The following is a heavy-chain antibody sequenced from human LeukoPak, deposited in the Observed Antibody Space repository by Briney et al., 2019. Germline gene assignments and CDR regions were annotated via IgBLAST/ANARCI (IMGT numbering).Heavy chain of an antibody. CDR3: ARKGRPYQLLVNWFDP. CDR1: GYTFTSYG. CDR2: ISAYNGNT. D-gene: IGHD2-2*01. J-gene: IGHJ5*02. Sequence: ASVKVSCKASGYTFTSYGISWVRQAPGQGLEWMGWISAYNGNTNYAQKLQGRVTMTTDTSTSTAYMELRSLRSDDTAVYYCARKGRPYQLLVNWFDPWGQGTLVTVSS. V-gene: IGHV1-18*01.